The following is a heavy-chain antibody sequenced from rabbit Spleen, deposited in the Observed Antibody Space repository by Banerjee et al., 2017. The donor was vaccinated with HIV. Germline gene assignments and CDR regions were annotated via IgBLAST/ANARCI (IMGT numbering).Heavy chain of an antibody. V-gene: IGHV1S45*01. CDR2: IYAGNSDIT. CDR1: GFSFSSSYY. CDR3: ARGDIGYGGPGYVALNL. D-gene: IGHD3-1*01. J-gene: IGHJ4*01. Sequence: QEQLEESGGGLVQPEGSLTLTCTASGFSFSSSYYMCWVRQAPGKGLEWIGCIYAGNSDITYYANWAKGRLTISKTSSTTVTLQLTSLTAADSATYFCARGDIGYGGPGYVALNLWGPGTLVTVS.